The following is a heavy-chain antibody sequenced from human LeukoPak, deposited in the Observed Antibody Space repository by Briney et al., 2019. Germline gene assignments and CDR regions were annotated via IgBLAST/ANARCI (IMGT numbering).Heavy chain of an antibody. CDR3: ALTPGTYYYGMDV. V-gene: IGHV4-59*01. J-gene: IGHJ6*02. CDR1: GGPISSYY. Sequence: SETLSLTCTVSGGPISSYYWSWIRQPPGKGLEWIGYIYYSGSTNYNPSLKSRVTISVDTSKNQFSLKLSSVTAADTAVYYCALTPGTYYYGMDVWGQGTTVTVSS. CDR2: IYYSGST. D-gene: IGHD6-13*01.